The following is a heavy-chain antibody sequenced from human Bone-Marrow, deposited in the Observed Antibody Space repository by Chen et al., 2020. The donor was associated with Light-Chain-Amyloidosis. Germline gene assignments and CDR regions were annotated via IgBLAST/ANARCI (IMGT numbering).Heavy chain of an antibody. CDR2: SSWNRART. CDR1: GFAFDDSA. CDR3: AKDKGQGPDTGSFNYHALDV. V-gene: IGHV3-9*01. J-gene: IGHJ6*02. D-gene: IGHD1-1*01. Sequence: EVQLVESGGGLVQPGRSLRLSCAGSGFAFDDSAMHWVRQAPGTDLQWVSGSSWNRARTCYAYSVKGRFTMSRDNAKKAPHLQMNSLTIEGTAWYYGAKDKGQGPDTGSFNYHALDVWGQGTTVTVSS.